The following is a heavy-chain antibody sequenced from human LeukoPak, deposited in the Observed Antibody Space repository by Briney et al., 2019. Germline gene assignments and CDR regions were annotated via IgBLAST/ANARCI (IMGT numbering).Heavy chain of an antibody. Sequence: GGSLRLSCAAAGFTFSSYAMSWVRQAPGKGLEWVSDISGSGGSTYYADSVKGRFTISRDNSKNTLYLQMNSLRAEDTAVYYCANRVPAAMGRGYFDYWGQGTLVTVSS. CDR2: ISGSGGST. V-gene: IGHV3-23*01. D-gene: IGHD2-2*01. CDR1: GFTFSSYA. CDR3: ANRVPAAMGRGYFDY. J-gene: IGHJ4*02.